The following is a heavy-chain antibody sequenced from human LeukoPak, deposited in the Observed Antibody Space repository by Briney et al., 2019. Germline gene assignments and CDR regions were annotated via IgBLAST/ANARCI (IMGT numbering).Heavy chain of an antibody. J-gene: IGHJ6*02. CDR3: ARTTRIHESGGTGVRYFDWLLYGYYYGMDV. V-gene: IGHV1-8*01. Sequence: ASVKVSCKASGYTFTSYDINWVRQATGQGLEWMGWMNPNSGNTGYAQKFQGRVTMTRNTSISTAYMELSSLRSEDTAVYYCARTTRIHESGGTGVRYFDWLLYGYYYGMDVWGQGTTVTVSS. CDR1: GYTFTSYD. D-gene: IGHD3-9*01. CDR2: MNPNSGNT.